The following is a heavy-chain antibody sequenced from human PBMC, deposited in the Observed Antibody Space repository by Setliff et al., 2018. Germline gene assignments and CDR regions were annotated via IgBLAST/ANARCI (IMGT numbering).Heavy chain of an antibody. J-gene: IGHJ4*02. CDR2: VCYSGTT. V-gene: IGHV4-59*01. CDR3: ARGGTYRYFDY. Sequence: PSETLSLTCTVSGGSISTYYWSWIRQPPGKGLEFIGYVCYSGTTNYDPSLKSRVTMSVDTSKNQFSLKLSSVTAADTAVYYCARGGTYRYFDYWGQGTLVTVSS. CDR1: GGSISTYY.